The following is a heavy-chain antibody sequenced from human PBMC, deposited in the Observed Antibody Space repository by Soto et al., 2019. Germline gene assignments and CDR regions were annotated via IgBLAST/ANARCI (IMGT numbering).Heavy chain of an antibody. Sequence: QITLKESGPTLVKPTQTLTLTCTFSGFLLTTYGVGVAWIRQPPGKALEWLTLIFWDDDKRYSPSLKSRLTITKDTSKDQVVLTMTNMDPVDTATYYCARSHGSSWHGYFPHWGQGTLVTVSS. J-gene: IGHJ1*01. CDR2: IFWDDDK. CDR3: ARSHGSSWHGYFPH. V-gene: IGHV2-5*02. D-gene: IGHD6-13*01. CDR1: GFLLTTYGVG.